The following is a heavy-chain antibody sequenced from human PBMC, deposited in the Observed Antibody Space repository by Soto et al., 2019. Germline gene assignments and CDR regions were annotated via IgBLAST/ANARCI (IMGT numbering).Heavy chain of an antibody. J-gene: IGHJ6*02. D-gene: IGHD2-15*01. CDR1: GFTFDDYA. Sequence: EVQLVESGGGLVQPGRSLRLSCAASGFTFDDYAMHWVRQAPGKGLEWVSGISWNSGSIGYADSVKGRFTISRDNAKNSLYLQMNNLRAEDTALYYCAKDKVVGGYCSGGSCYPNPYYYYGMDVWGQGTTVTVSS. CDR3: AKDKVVGGYCSGGSCYPNPYYYYGMDV. CDR2: ISWNSGSI. V-gene: IGHV3-9*01.